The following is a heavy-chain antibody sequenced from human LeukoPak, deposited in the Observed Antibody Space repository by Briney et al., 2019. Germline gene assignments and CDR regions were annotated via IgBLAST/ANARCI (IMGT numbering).Heavy chain of an antibody. D-gene: IGHD3-10*01. V-gene: IGHV3-23*01. CDR2: IRSGNGAT. CDR1: GFTFSNYS. Sequence: GGSLRLSCAASGFTFSNYSMTWVRQAPGRGLEWVSGIRSGNGATYYADSVKGRLTISRDNTKNTLYLQMNSLRVEDTAVYYCAKSYYYGSGSPSLDYWGQGTLVTVSS. J-gene: IGHJ4*02. CDR3: AKSYYYGSGSPSLDY.